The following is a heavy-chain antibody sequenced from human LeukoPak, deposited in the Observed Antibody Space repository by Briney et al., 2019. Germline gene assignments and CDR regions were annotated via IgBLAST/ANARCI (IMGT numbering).Heavy chain of an antibody. J-gene: IGHJ6*02. CDR3: ARDLEVVPAAIAGYGMDV. CDR1: GYTFTGYY. D-gene: IGHD2-2*01. Sequence: ASVKVSCKASGYTFTGYYMHWVRQAPGQGLEWRGWINPNSGGTNYAQKFQGRVTMTRDTSISTAYMELSRLRSDDTDVYYCARDLEVVPAAIAGYGMDVWGQGTTVTVSS. CDR2: INPNSGGT. V-gene: IGHV1-2*02.